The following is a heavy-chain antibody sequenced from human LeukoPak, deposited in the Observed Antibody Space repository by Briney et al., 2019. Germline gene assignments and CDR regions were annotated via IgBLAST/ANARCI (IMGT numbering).Heavy chain of an antibody. V-gene: IGHV3-74*01. CDR1: GFTFSSYW. CDR2: INSDESIT. D-gene: IGHD3-9*01. CDR3: ARLDILTGYYYYFDY. Sequence: GGSLRLSCAASGFTFSSYWMHWVRQAPGTGLVWVSRINSDESITSYADSVKGRFTISRDNAKNTLYLQMNSLRAKDTAVYYCARLDILTGYYYYFDYWGQGTLVTVSS. J-gene: IGHJ4*02.